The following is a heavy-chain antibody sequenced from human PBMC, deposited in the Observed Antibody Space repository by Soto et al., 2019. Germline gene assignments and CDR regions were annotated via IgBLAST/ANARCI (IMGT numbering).Heavy chain of an antibody. Sequence: ASVEVSCKASGYTFNYFYIHWVRQAPGQGLEWMGVINPSAGSTSYAQKFQGRVIMTRDTSTSTVYMELGSLRSEDTAVYYCARGLDASGWYAFDYWGQGTLVTVS. CDR2: INPSAGST. CDR3: ARGLDASGWYAFDY. CDR1: GYTFNYFY. J-gene: IGHJ4*02. V-gene: IGHV1-46*02. D-gene: IGHD6-19*01.